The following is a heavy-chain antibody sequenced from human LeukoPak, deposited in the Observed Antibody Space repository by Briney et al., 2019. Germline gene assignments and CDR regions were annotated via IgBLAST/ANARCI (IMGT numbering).Heavy chain of an antibody. J-gene: IGHJ4*02. CDR2: ISGSDRTT. Sequence: GGSLRLSCEASGFTFSRFAMSWGRQAPGKGLEWGSSISGSDRTTYYADSVKGRFTISRDNSKNILYLQMNSLRADDTALYYCAKDGNYLDSSGYLIPFDYWGLGTLVTVSS. D-gene: IGHD3-22*01. V-gene: IGHV3-23*01. CDR3: AKDGNYLDSSGYLIPFDY. CDR1: GFTFSRFA.